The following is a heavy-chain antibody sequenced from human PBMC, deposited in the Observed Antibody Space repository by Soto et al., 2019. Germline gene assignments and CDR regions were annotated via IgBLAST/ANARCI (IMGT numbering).Heavy chain of an antibody. CDR1: GFTFSSYA. CDR2: ITDSGGST. CDR3: AKPGYLEQWLVRGYFDY. D-gene: IGHD6-19*01. Sequence: VQLLDSGGGLVQPGGSLRLSCAASGFTFSSYAMSWVRQAPGKGLEWVSAITDSGGSTYYADSVKGRFTISRDNSKNTLYLQMNSLRAEDTAVYYCAKPGYLEQWLVRGYFDYWGQGPLVTVSS. J-gene: IGHJ4*02. V-gene: IGHV3-23*01.